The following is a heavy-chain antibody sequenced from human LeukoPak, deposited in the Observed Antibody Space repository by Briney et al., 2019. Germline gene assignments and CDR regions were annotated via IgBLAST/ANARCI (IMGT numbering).Heavy chain of an antibody. V-gene: IGHV3-30-3*01. CDR3: AREGPIAAAGTLFDY. Sequence: GGSLRLSCAASGFTFSSYAMHWVRQAPGKGLEWVAVISYDGSNKYYADSVKGRFTISRDNSKNTLYLQMNSLRAEDTAVYYCAREGPIAAAGTLFDYWGQGTQVTVSS. CDR2: ISYDGSNK. J-gene: IGHJ4*02. D-gene: IGHD6-13*01. CDR1: GFTFSSYA.